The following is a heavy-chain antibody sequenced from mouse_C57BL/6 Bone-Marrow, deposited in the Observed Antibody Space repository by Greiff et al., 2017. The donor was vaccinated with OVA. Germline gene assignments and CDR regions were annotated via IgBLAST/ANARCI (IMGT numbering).Heavy chain of an antibody. Sequence: VQLQQSGAELVRPGASVTLSCKASGYTFTAYEMHWVKQTPVHGLEWIGAIDPETGGTAYNQPFKGKAILTADKSSSTAYMELRSLTSEDSAVYDGTRWGRYDGYYGRPCAYWGQGTLVTVSA. V-gene: IGHV1-15*01. CDR1: GYTFTAYE. CDR3: TRWGRYDGYYGRPCAY. CDR2: IDPETGGT. J-gene: IGHJ3*01. D-gene: IGHD2-3*01.